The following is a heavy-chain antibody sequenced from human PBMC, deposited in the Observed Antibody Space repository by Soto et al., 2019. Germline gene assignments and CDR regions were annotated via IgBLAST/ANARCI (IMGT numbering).Heavy chain of an antibody. CDR2: IYYSGST. CDR3: ARRIVATFKAALDT. Sequence: SETLSLTCTVSGGSISSSSYYWGWIRQPPGKGLEWIGSIYYSGSTYYNPSLKSRVTISVDTSKNQFSLKLSSVTAADTAVYYCARRIVATFKAALDTWGQGTMLTVSS. J-gene: IGHJ3*02. V-gene: IGHV4-39*01. CDR1: GGSISSSSYY. D-gene: IGHD5-12*01.